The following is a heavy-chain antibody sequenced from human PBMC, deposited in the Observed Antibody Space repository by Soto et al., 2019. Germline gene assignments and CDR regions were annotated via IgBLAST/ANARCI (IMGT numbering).Heavy chain of an antibody. CDR3: ARDGSERPATY. CDR2: FYNGGTT. Sequence: QVQLQESGPGLVKPSETLSLTCTVSGGSISTYYWIWIRQPPGKGLEWIGVFYNGGTTNYSPSLKSRVTISVDTSNNQFSLKLNSVTAADTAVYYCARDGSERPATYWGQGILVTVSS. V-gene: IGHV4-59*01. J-gene: IGHJ4*02. CDR1: GGSISTYY. D-gene: IGHD3-10*01.